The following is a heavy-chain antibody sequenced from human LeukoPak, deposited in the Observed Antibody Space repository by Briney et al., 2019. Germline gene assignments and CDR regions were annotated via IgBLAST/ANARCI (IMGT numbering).Heavy chain of an antibody. CDR3: AKDHIVRQLATGYYYYYMDV. D-gene: IGHD6-6*01. Sequence: SETLSLTCTVSGGSVSSGSYYWSWIRQPPGKGLEWIGYIYYSGSTNYNPSLKSRVTISVDTSKNQFSLKLSSVTAADTTVYYCAKDHIVRQLATGYYYYYMDVWGKGTTVTVSS. CDR2: IYYSGST. CDR1: GGSVSSGSYY. V-gene: IGHV4-61*01. J-gene: IGHJ6*03.